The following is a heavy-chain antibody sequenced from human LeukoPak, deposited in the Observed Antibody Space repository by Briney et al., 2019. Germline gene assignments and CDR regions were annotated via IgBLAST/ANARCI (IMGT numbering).Heavy chain of an antibody. V-gene: IGHV3-23*01. D-gene: IGHD2-15*01. J-gene: IGHJ4*02. CDR3: AKAGAVVVVAAKYFDY. CDR2: ISGSGDST. CDR1: GFTFSSYA. Sequence: GGSLRLSCAASGFTFSSYAMSWVRQAPGKGQEWVSAISGSGDSTYYADSVKGRFTISRDNSKNTLYLQMNSLRAEDTAVYYCAKAGAVVVVAAKYFDYWGQGTLVTVSS.